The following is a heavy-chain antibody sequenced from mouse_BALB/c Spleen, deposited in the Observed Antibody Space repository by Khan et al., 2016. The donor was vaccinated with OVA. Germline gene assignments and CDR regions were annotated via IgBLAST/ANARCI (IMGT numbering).Heavy chain of an antibody. CDR1: GYSFTDYY. D-gene: IGHD1-2*01. Sequence: QVQLQQSGAELARPGASVKLSCKASGYSFTDYYINWVKQRTGQGLEWIGEISPGSGDTYYNEKFKGKATLTADKSSSTAYMQLSSLTSEASAVYFGARMNYFGYTFAYWGQGTLVTGSA. J-gene: IGHJ3*01. V-gene: IGHV1-77*01. CDR3: ARMNYFGYTFAY. CDR2: ISPGSGDT.